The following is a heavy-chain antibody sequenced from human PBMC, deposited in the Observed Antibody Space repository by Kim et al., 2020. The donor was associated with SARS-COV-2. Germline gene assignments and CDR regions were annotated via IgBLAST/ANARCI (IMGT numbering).Heavy chain of an antibody. D-gene: IGHD3-3*01. CDR2: INPNSGGT. CDR1: GYTFTGYY. J-gene: IGHJ6*03. V-gene: IGHV1-2*06. Sequence: ASVKVSCKASGYTFTGYYMHWVRQAPGQGLEWMGRINPNSGGTNYAQKFQGRVTMTRDTSISTAYMELSRLRSDDTAVYYCAREENLEWLSHLLYYYYMDVWGKGTTVTVSS. CDR3: AREENLEWLSHLLYYYYMDV.